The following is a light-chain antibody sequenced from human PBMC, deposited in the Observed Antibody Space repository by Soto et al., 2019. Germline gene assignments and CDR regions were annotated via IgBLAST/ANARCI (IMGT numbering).Light chain of an antibody. Sequence: DIQMTQSPSTLLASVGERVTITGRASQSISNWLAWYQRKPGKAPKLLIYKASSLRSGVPSRFSGSGSGTEFTLAIRSLQPDDVATYYCQQYNSYWAFGQGTQVDIK. V-gene: IGKV1-5*03. CDR3: QQYNSYWA. CDR2: KAS. J-gene: IGKJ1*01. CDR1: QSISNW.